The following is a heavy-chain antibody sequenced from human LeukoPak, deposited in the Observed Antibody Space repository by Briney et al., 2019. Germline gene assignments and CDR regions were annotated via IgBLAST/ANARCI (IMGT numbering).Heavy chain of an antibody. J-gene: IGHJ4*02. D-gene: IGHD3-16*01. V-gene: IGHV3-49*04. CDR3: TREGRGSDAFDY. CDR2: IRSKAYGGTT. Sequence: GGSLRLSCAASGFSFSTYDMTWARQAPGKGLEWVGFIRSKAYGGTTEYAASVKGRFTISRDDSRRIVYLQMNSLKTEDTAVYYCTREGRGSDAFDYWGQGTLVTVSS. CDR1: GFSFSTYD.